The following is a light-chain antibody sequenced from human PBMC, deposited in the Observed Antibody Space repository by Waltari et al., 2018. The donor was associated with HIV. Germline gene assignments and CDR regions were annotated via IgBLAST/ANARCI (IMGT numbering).Light chain of an antibody. CDR1: QHVTNNY. Sequence: IVLTQSPGTLSLSPGESATLSCRARQHVTNNYLVWYQHKPGQAPRLLIYSASSRATGVPDRFGGSGSGTDFTLTINRLEPEDFAIYYCQQYGNSPWTFGHGTKVEIK. CDR2: SAS. J-gene: IGKJ1*01. CDR3: QQYGNSPWT. V-gene: IGKV3-20*01.